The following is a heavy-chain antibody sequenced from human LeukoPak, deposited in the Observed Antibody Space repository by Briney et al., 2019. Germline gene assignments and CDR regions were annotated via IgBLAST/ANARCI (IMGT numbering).Heavy chain of an antibody. Sequence: PSETLSLTCAVYGGSFSGYYWSWIRQPSGKGLEWIGEINHSGSTNYNPSLKSRVTISVDTSKNQFSLKLSSVTAADTAVYYCARQITMIVVVHDAFDIWGQGTMVTVSS. D-gene: IGHD3-22*01. V-gene: IGHV4-34*01. CDR2: INHSGST. CDR3: ARQITMIVVVHDAFDI. J-gene: IGHJ3*02. CDR1: GGSFSGYY.